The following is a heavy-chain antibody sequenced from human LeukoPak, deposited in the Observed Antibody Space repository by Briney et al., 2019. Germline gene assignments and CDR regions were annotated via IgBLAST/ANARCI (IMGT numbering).Heavy chain of an antibody. CDR1: GGSISSYY. CDR2: IYYSGST. V-gene: IGHV4-59*08. Sequence: SGTLSLTCAVSGGSISSYYWSWLRQPPGKGLEWIGYIYYSGSTNYTPSLKSRGTIPVDTSKNQFPLKLSSVTAAHTAVYYGARHTPAAIYFFDYWRQGTLVTVSS. D-gene: IGHD2-2*02. CDR3: ARHTPAAIYFFDY. J-gene: IGHJ4*02.